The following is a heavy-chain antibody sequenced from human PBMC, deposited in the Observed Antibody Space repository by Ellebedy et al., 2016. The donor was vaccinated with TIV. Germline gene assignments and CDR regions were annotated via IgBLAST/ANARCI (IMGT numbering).Heavy chain of an antibody. CDR1: GDSVSSQHAS. D-gene: IGHD3-9*01. Sequence: SQILSLTCAIAGDSVSSQHASWNWIRQSPSRGLEWLGRTYYRSRWYTDYAVSVKGRMTISPDTSENQFSLQLNSMTPEDTAVYFCARTFWLDFFDYWGQGALVTVSS. J-gene: IGHJ4*02. V-gene: IGHV6-1*01. CDR2: TYYRSRWYT. CDR3: ARTFWLDFFDY.